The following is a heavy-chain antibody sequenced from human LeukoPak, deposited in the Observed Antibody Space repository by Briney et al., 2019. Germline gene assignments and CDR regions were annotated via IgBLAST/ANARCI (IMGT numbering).Heavy chain of an antibody. J-gene: IGHJ4*02. V-gene: IGHV3-33*01. Sequence: GRSLRLSCAASGFTFSSYGMHWVRQAPGKGLEWVAVIWYDGSNKYYADSVKGRFTISRDNSKNTLYLQMNSLRAEDTAVYYCARDTVVYYYDSSGYFDYWGQGTLVTVSS. D-gene: IGHD3-22*01. CDR1: GFTFSSYG. CDR3: ARDTVVYYYDSSGYFDY. CDR2: IWYDGSNK.